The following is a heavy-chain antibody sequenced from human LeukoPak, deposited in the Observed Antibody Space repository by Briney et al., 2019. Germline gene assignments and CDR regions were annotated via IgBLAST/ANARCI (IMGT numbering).Heavy chain of an antibody. CDR2: ISGSGGST. J-gene: IGHJ4*02. D-gene: IGHD2-15*01. Sequence: PGGSLRLSCAASGFSFTGHAMSWVRQAPGKGLEWVAAISGSGGSTYYADSVKGRFTISRDNSKDTLYLQMNSLRAEDTAVYYCAREDIVVVVAATSFDYWGQGTLVTVSS. V-gene: IGHV3-23*01. CDR1: GFSFTGHA. CDR3: AREDIVVVVAATSFDY.